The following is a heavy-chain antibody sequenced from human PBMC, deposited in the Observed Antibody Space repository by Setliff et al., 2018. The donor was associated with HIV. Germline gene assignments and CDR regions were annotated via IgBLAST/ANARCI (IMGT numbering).Heavy chain of an antibody. CDR2: IDLDGSEK. D-gene: IGHD3-16*01. CDR3: VREDRYDRKAFDI. J-gene: IGHJ3*02. CDR1: GFTLKNYW. Sequence: PGGSLRLSCAASGFTLKNYWMTWVRQAPGKGLEWVANIDLDGSEKNYVESVKGRFTISRDNARNSLFLQMNSLRDEDTAVYYCVREDRYDRKAFDIWGQGTMVTVSS. V-gene: IGHV3-7*05.